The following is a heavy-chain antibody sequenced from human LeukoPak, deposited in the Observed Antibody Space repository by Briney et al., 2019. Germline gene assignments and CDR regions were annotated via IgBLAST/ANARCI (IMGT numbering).Heavy chain of an antibody. J-gene: IGHJ5*02. Sequence: GASVKVSCKASGYTFNNYGISWVRQAPGQGLEWIGWISVYNGYTNYAQKFQGRVTLTTDTSTSTAYMELRGLRSDDTAVYYCARDKSKSVLLENRFDPWGQGTLVTVSS. CDR3: ARDKSKSVLLENRFDP. CDR2: ISVYNGYT. D-gene: IGHD2-15*01. CDR1: GYTFNNYG. V-gene: IGHV1-18*01.